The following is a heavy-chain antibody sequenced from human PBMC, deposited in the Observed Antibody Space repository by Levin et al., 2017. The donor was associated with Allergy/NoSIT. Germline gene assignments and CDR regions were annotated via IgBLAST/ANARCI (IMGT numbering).Heavy chain of an antibody. V-gene: IGHV1-24*01. D-gene: IGHD2-21*02. CDR1: GYTLTELS. J-gene: IGHJ4*02. CDR2: FDPEDGET. Sequence: ASVKVSCKVSGYTLTELSMHWVRQAPGKGLEWMGGFDPEDGETIYAQKFQGRVTMTEDTSTDTAYMELSSLRSEDTAVYYCATTYCGGDCYSRFDYWGQGTLVTVSS. CDR3: ATTYCGGDCYSRFDY.